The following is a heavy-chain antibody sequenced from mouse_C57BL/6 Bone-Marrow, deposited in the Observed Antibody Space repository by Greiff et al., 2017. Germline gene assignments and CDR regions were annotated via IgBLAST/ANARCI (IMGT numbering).Heavy chain of an antibody. J-gene: IGHJ4*01. V-gene: IGHV1-55*01. CDR1: GYTFTSYW. D-gene: IGHD1-1*01. CDR2: IYPGSGST. Sequence: VQLQQPGAELVKPGASVKMSCKASGYTFTSYWITWVKQRPGQGLEWIGDIYPGSGSTNYNEKFKSKATLTVDTSSSTAYMQLSSLTSEDSAVYYWARREIGIITTGGYAMDYWGQGTSVTVSA. CDR3: ARREIGIITTGGYAMDY.